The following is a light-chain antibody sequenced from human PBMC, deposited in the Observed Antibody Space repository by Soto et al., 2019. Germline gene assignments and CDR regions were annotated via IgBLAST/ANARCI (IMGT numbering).Light chain of an antibody. CDR2: GAS. Sequence: EIVLTQAPGTLSLSPGERATLPCRASQSVSSSYLAWYQQKPGQAPRLLIYGASSRATGIPDRFSGSGSGTDFTLTISRLEPEDFAVYYCQQYGSSGTFGQGTKVDI. CDR1: QSVSSSY. J-gene: IGKJ1*01. CDR3: QQYGSSGT. V-gene: IGKV3-20*01.